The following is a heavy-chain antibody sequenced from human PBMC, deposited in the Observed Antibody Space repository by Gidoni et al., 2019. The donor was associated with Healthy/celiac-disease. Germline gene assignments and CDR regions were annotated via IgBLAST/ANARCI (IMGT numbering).Heavy chain of an antibody. CDR1: GFSLSTSGMC. CDR2: IDWEDDK. V-gene: IGHV2-70*15. CDR3: ARIRYYYDSSGYYLSGMDV. D-gene: IGHD3-22*01. Sequence: QVTLRASAPALVKPPQTLTLTCAFSGFSLSTSGMCRSWLRQHPGQALEWLARIDWEDDKYYSTSLKTRLTISKDTSKNQVVLTMTNMDPVDTATYYCARIRYYYDSSGYYLSGMDVWGQGTTVTVSS. J-gene: IGHJ6*02.